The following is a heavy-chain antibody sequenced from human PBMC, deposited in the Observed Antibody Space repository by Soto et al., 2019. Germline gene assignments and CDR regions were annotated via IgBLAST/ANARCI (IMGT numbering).Heavy chain of an antibody. D-gene: IGHD3-16*01. J-gene: IGHJ4*02. CDR2: LHYSGSA. V-gene: IGHV4-59*01. CDR1: GVSMIDYY. Sequence: SETLSLTCTVSGVSMIDYYGSWIRQSPGKGLEHIGYLHYSGSANYNPSLKSRVTISMDRSKNQFSLKLNSVTAADTAIYYCARSGHTFAAVIWGQGMLVTVSS. CDR3: ARSGHTFAAVI.